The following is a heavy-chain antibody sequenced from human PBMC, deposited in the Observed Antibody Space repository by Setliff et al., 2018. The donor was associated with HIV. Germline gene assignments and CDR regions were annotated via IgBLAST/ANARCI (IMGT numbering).Heavy chain of an antibody. CDR1: GGSISSGDYY. V-gene: IGHV4-30-4*08. Sequence: TLSLTCTVSGGSISSGDYYWSWIRQPPGKGLEWIGYIYYSGSTYYNPSLKSRVTISVDTSKNQFSLKLSSVTAADTAVYYCAREGRGELALIVWGQGTLVTVSS. D-gene: IGHD1-26*01. J-gene: IGHJ4*02. CDR2: IYYSGST. CDR3: AREGRGELALIV.